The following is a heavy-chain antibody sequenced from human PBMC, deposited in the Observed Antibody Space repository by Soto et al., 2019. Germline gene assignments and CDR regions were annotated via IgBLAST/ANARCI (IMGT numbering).Heavy chain of an antibody. Sequence: SETLSLTCTVSGDSIRSYYWTWIRQPPGKGLELIGYIYYSGSTRYNPSLKSRVTISVDMSKNQFSLKLSSVIAADTAVYYCARAYGGFDNGLDVWGQGTAVTAP. CDR1: GDSIRSYY. CDR3: ARAYGGFDNGLDV. D-gene: IGHD5-12*01. CDR2: IYYSGST. V-gene: IGHV4-59*01. J-gene: IGHJ6*02.